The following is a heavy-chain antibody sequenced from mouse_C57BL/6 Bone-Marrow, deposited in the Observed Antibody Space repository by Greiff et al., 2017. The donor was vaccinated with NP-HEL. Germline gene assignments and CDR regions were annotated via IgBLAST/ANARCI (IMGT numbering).Heavy chain of an antibody. V-gene: IGHV1-4*01. Sequence: VQLQQSGAELARPGASVKMSCKASGYTFTSYTMHWVKQRPGQGLEWIGYIIPSSGYTKYNQKFKDKATLTADKSSSTAYMQLSSLTSEDSAVYYCASRNYLTGSWFAYWGQGTLVTVSA. CDR1: GYTFTSYT. D-gene: IGHD4-1*01. J-gene: IGHJ3*01. CDR2: IIPSSGYT. CDR3: ASRNYLTGSWFAY.